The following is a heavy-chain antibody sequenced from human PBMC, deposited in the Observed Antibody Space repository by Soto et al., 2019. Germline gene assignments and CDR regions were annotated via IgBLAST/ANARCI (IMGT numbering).Heavy chain of an antibody. CDR1: GGTFSSYA. J-gene: IGHJ6*04. V-gene: IGHV1-69*13. CDR2: IIPIVGTA. CDR3: ARDHPPYRGYESSKHYSFYYGMAA. Sequence: SVKVSCKASGGTFSSYAISWVRQAPGQGLEWMGGIIPIVGTANYAQKFQGRVTMTADESTSTAYMELSSLRSEDTAVYYCARDHPPYRGYESSKHYSFYYGMAAWGK. D-gene: IGHD5-12*01.